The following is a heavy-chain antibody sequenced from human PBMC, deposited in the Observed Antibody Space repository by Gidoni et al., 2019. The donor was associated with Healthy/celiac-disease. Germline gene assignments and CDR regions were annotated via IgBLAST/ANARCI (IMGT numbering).Heavy chain of an antibody. CDR1: GFIFDDHA. Sequence: EVQLVESGGGLVQPGRSLRLSCAASGFIFDDHAMHWVRQAPGKGREWVSGISWNSGNVGYADSVKGRFTISRDNAKNSLYLQMNSLRAEDTALYYCATGVSWAVFDYWGQGTLVTVSS. D-gene: IGHD2-8*01. CDR2: ISWNSGNV. V-gene: IGHV3-9*01. CDR3: ATGVSWAVFDY. J-gene: IGHJ4*02.